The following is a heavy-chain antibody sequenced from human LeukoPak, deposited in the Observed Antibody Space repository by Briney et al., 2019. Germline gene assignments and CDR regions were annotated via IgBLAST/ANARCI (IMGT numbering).Heavy chain of an antibody. Sequence: GESLKISCKASGYTFTHQWIGWVRQKSGSGLEWMGIIYPRDSDTRYSPSFQGHVTISADTSINTAYLECSRLEASDTAIYYCATHSDVIGAIWGQGTLVTVSS. CDR3: ATHSDVIGAI. D-gene: IGHD3-10*01. CDR2: IYPRDSDT. J-gene: IGHJ4*02. V-gene: IGHV5-51*01. CDR1: GYTFTHQW.